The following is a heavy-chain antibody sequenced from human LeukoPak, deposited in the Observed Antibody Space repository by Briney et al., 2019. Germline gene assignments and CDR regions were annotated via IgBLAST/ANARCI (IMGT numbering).Heavy chain of an antibody. CDR1: GYTFTSYD. D-gene: IGHD4-17*01. J-gene: IGHJ5*02. Sequence: ASVKVSCKASGYTFTSYDINWVRQATGQGLEWMGWMNPNSGNTGYAQKFQGRVTITRNTSISTAYMELSSLRSEDTAAYYCARRKLRTYNWFDPWGQGTLVTVSS. CDR3: ARRKLRTYNWFDP. V-gene: IGHV1-8*03. CDR2: MNPNSGNT.